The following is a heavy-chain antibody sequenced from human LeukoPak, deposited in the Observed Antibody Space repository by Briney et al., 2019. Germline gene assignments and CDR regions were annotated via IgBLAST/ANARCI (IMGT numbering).Heavy chain of an antibody. CDR3: SSSSWSMGLDY. D-gene: IGHD6-13*01. CDR1: GGSISSYY. CDR2: IYYSGST. J-gene: IGHJ4*02. V-gene: IGHV4-59*12. Sequence: SETLSLTCTVSGGSISSYYWNWIRQPPGKGLEWIGYIYYSGSTNYNPSLKSRVTISVDRSKNQFSLKLSSVTAADTAVYYCSSSSWSMGLDYWGQGTLVTVSS.